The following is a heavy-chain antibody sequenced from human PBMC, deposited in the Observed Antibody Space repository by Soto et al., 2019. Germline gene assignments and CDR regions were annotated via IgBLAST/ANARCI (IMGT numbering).Heavy chain of an antibody. V-gene: IGHV1-3*01. CDR3: ARGTPFYSGYDYVGPYFDY. D-gene: IGHD5-12*01. CDR2: INAGNGNT. J-gene: IGHJ4*02. Sequence: GASVKVSCKASGYTFASYAMHWGRQAPGQRLEWMGWINAGNGNTKYSQKFQGRVTITRDTSASTAYMELSSLRSEDTAVYYCARGTPFYSGYDYVGPYFDYWGQGTLVTVSS. CDR1: GYTFASYA.